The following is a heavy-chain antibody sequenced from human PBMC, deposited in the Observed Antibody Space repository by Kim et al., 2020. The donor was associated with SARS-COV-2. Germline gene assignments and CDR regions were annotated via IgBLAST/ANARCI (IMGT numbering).Heavy chain of an antibody. CDR1: EFTFSDHS. Sequence: GGSLRLSCAASEFTFSDHSMYWVRQAPGKGLEWVSYISSSGSSKNYADSVKGRFTISRDNAKNSLYLEMDSLRDEDTAVYYCVRGRVASAYFECWGQGTL. CDR2: ISSSGSSK. CDR3: VRGRVASAYFEC. D-gene: IGHD2-15*01. J-gene: IGHJ4*02. V-gene: IGHV3-48*02.